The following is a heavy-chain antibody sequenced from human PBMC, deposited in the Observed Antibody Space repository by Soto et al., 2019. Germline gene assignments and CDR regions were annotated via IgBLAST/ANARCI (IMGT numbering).Heavy chain of an antibody. Sequence: ETLSLTCAVYGGSFSGYYWSWIRQPPGKGLEWIGEINHSGSTNYNPSLKSRVTISVDTSKNQFSLKLSSVTAADTAVYYCARGSAVTYYYGSGSYGGRCYFDYWGQGTLVTVSS. CDR1: GGSFSGYY. D-gene: IGHD3-10*01. V-gene: IGHV4-34*01. CDR2: INHSGST. J-gene: IGHJ4*02. CDR3: ARGSAVTYYYGSGSYGGRCYFDY.